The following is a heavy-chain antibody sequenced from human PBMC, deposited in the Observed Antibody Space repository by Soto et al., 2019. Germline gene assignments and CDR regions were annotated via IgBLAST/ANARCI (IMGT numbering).Heavy chain of an antibody. V-gene: IGHV1-69*01. D-gene: IGHD2-15*01. CDR2: IIPIFGTA. CDR3: AREMGGVVAATPHYYSYGMDV. Sequence: QVQLVQSGAEVKKPGSSVKVSCKASGGTFSSYAISWVRQAPGQGLEWMGGIIPIFGTANYAQKFQGRVTITADESTSTAYMELSSLRSEDTAVYYCAREMGGVVAATPHYYSYGMDVWGQGTTVTVSS. J-gene: IGHJ6*02. CDR1: GGTFSSYA.